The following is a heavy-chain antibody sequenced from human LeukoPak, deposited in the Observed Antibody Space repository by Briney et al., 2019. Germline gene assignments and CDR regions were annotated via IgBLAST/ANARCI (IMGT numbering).Heavy chain of an antibody. CDR2: SHNNGRT. V-gene: IGHV4-59*08. CDR3: ARHGQTFDSSFDY. D-gene: IGHD3-16*01. Sequence: SETLSLTCTVSGGSISSFYWSWIRQPPGQGLEWIGYSHNNGRTEYNTPLKSRVTVSLDTSKSQFSLKLSSVTAANTAVYYCARHGQTFDSSFDYWGQGTLVTVSS. J-gene: IGHJ4*02. CDR1: GGSISSFY.